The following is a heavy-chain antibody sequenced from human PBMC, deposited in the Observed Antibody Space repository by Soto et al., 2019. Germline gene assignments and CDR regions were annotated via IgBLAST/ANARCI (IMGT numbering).Heavy chain of an antibody. CDR2: ISSSSSYI. CDR1: GFTFSSYS. CDR3: ARANDCGGDCHDAFDI. D-gene: IGHD2-21*02. J-gene: IGHJ3*02. Sequence: GGSLRLSCAASGFTFSSYSMNWVRQAPGKGLEWVSSISSSSSYIYYADSVKGRFTISRENAKNSLYLQMNSLRAEDTAVYYCARANDCGGDCHDAFDIWGQGTMVTVSS. V-gene: IGHV3-21*01.